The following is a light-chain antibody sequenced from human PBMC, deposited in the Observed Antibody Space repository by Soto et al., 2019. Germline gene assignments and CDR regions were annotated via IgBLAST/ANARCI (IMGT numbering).Light chain of an antibody. Sequence: DIQMTQSPSSLSASVGDRVTITCRAGQSISTYLNWYQQKAGKAPKVMIHAASSLQCGVPSRFSGSGSGTDFTLTISSQQPEDFGTNYCQQSYCTPFTFAPGTKVDIK. V-gene: IGKV1-39*01. CDR2: AAS. CDR1: QSISTY. J-gene: IGKJ3*01. CDR3: QQSYCTPFT.